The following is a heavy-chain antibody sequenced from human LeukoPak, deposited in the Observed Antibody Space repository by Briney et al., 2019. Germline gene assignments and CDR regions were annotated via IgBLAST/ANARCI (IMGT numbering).Heavy chain of an antibody. CDR1: GGSFSGYY. Sequence: PSETLSLTCAVYGGSFSGYYWSWIRQPPGKGLEWIGEINHSGSTNYNPSLKSRVTISVDTSKNQFSLKLSSVTAADTAVYYCARGQQLLYYYYYGMDVWGQGTTVTVSS. D-gene: IGHD2-2*01. CDR3: ARGQQLLYYYYYGMDV. V-gene: IGHV4-34*01. CDR2: INHSGST. J-gene: IGHJ6*02.